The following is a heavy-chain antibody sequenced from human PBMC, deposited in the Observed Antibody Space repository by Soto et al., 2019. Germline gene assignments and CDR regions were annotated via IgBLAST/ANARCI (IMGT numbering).Heavy chain of an antibody. Sequence: VASVQVSCKASGYTFTGYYMHWVRQAPGQGLEWMGWINPNSGGTNYAQKFQGRVTMTRDTSISTAYMELSRLRSDDTAVYYCARVSLMVYATVSGFDTWGKGTLGTVAA. CDR1: GYTFTGYY. D-gene: IGHD2-8*01. CDR2: INPNSGGT. CDR3: ARVSLMVYATVSGFDT. V-gene: IGHV1-2*02. J-gene: IGHJ5*02.